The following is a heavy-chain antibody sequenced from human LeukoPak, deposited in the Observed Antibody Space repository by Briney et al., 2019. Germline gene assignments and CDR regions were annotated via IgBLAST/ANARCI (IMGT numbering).Heavy chain of an antibody. CDR3: ASLYGTLVYY. Sequence: SETLSLTCAVSGYSISGGYYWGWIRQPPGKGLEWIGSIYHSGSAYYNPSLKSRVTISVDTSKNQFSLKLSSVTAADTAVYYCASLYGTLVYYWGQGTLVTVSS. D-gene: IGHD2-8*01. CDR1: GYSISGGYY. CDR2: IYHSGSA. J-gene: IGHJ4*02. V-gene: IGHV4-38-2*01.